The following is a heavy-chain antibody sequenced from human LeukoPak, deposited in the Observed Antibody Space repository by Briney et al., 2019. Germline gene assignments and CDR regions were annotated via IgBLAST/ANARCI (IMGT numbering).Heavy chain of an antibody. V-gene: IGHV3-30*04. D-gene: IGHD3-22*01. CDR2: ISYDGSNK. CDR3: ARDMRYYDSSGYYNPVDF. CDR1: GFTFSSYA. J-gene: IGHJ4*02. Sequence: GRSLRLSCAASGFTFSSYAMHWVRQAPGKGLEWVAVISYDGSNKYYADSVKGRFTISRDNFKNTLYLQMNSLRAEDTAVYCCARDMRYYDSSGYYNPVDFWGQGTLVTVSS.